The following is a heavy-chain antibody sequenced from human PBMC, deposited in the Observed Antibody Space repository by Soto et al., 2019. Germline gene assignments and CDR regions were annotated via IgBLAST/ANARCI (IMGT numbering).Heavy chain of an antibody. V-gene: IGHV2-5*01. J-gene: IGHJ6*02. CDR2: IYWNDDK. Sequence: PTLVNPTQTLTLTCTFSGFSLSTSGVGVGWIRQPPGKALEWLALIYWNDDKRYSPSLKSRLTITKDTSKNQVVLTMTNMDPVDTATYYCAHGPVDMAPYGMDVWGQGTTVTVSS. D-gene: IGHD5-12*01. CDR3: AHGPVDMAPYGMDV. CDR1: GFSLSTSGVG.